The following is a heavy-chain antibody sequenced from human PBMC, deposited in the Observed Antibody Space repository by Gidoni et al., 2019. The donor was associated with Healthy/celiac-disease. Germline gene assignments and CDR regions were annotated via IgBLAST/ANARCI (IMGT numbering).Heavy chain of an antibody. D-gene: IGHD3-3*01. V-gene: IGHV3-23*01. Sequence: EVQLLESGGGLVQPGGSLRLSCAAYGFTFSSSALSWVRQAPGKGLELFSAVSGSVGSTYYADSVKGRFTISRDNSKNTLYLQMNSLRAEDTAVYYCAKGVFRYDFWSGYYAYFDYWGQGTLVTVSS. CDR2: VSGSVGST. CDR1: GFTFSSSA. CDR3: AKGVFRYDFWSGYYAYFDY. J-gene: IGHJ4*02.